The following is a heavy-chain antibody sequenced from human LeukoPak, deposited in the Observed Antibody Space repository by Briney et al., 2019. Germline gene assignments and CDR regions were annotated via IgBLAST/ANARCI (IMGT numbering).Heavy chain of an antibody. CDR1: GGSFSGYY. CDR3: ARGVCSSTSCYVVDWFDP. D-gene: IGHD2-2*01. Sequence: PSETLSLTCAVYGGSFSGYYWSWIRQPPGKGLEWIGEINHSGSTNYNPSLKSRVTISVDTSKNQFSLKLSSVTAADTAVYYCARGVCSSTSCYVVDWFDPWGQGTLVTVSS. CDR2: INHSGST. J-gene: IGHJ5*02. V-gene: IGHV4-34*01.